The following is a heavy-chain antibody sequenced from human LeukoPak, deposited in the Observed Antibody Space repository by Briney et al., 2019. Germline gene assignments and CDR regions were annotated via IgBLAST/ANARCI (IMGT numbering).Heavy chain of an antibody. CDR2: IIPILGIA. J-gene: IGHJ5*02. Sequence: GASVKVSCKASGYTFTSYGISWVRQAPGQGLEWMGRIIPILGIANYAQKFQGRVTITADKSTSTAYMELSSLRSEDTAVYYWAGTTVTTSHWFDPWGQGTLVTVSS. CDR3: AGTTVTTSHWFDP. CDR1: GYTFTSYG. D-gene: IGHD4-17*01. V-gene: IGHV1-69*04.